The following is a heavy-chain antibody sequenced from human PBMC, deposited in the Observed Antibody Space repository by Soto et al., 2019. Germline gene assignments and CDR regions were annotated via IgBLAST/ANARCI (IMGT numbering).Heavy chain of an antibody. CDR3: ARGIAPTFFGAVPTPNWCDP. J-gene: IGHJ5*02. V-gene: IGHV4-34*01. Sequence: KSSETLSLTCAVYGGSFSGYFWSWPRPPPGKGLEWLAEANDRESRNYNPSLRGRLTLSLDTSKHQFSLRLSSVTSADTAVYYCARGIAPTFFGAVPTPNWCDPWGQGALVTVSS. D-gene: IGHD3-3*01. CDR1: GGSFSGYF. CDR2: ANDRESR.